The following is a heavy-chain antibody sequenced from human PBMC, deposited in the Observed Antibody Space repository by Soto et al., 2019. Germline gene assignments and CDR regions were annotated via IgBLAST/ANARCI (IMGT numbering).Heavy chain of an antibody. D-gene: IGHD6-19*01. Sequence: QVQLVQSGAEVKKPGASVKVSCKASGYTFTGYYMHWVRQAPGQGLEWMGWINPNSGGTNYAQKFQGWVTMTRDTSISTAYMELSRLRSDDTAVYYCARGSRIAVAGNDYYYWGQGTLVTVSS. CDR1: GYTFTGYY. V-gene: IGHV1-2*04. CDR3: ARGSRIAVAGNDYYY. J-gene: IGHJ4*02. CDR2: INPNSGGT.